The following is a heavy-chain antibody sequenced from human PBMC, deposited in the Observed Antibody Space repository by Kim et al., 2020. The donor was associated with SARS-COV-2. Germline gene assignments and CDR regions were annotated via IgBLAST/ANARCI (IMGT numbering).Heavy chain of an antibody. V-gene: IGHV1-8*01. D-gene: IGHD6-13*01. CDR2: MNPNSGNT. J-gene: IGHJ6*03. CDR3: ARGFRAAAGPFYYYYYMDV. CDR1: GYTFTSYD. Sequence: ASVKVSCKASGYTFTSYDINWVRQATGQGLEWMGWMNPNSGNTGYAQKFQGRVTMTRNTSISTAYMELSSLRSEDTPVYYRARGFRAAAGPFYYYYYMDVWGKGTTVTVSS.